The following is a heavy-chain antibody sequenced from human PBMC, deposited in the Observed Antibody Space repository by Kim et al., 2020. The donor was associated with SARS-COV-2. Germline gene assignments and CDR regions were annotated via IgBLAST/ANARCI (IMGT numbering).Heavy chain of an antibody. D-gene: IGHD5-18*01. V-gene: IGHV4-34*01. CDR1: GGSFSGYY. Sequence: SETLSLTCAVYGGSFSGYYWSWIRQPPGKGLEWIGEINHSGSTNYNPSLKSRVTISVDTSKNQFSLKLSSVTAADTAVYYCARGRGSCYGPNWGQGTRVT. J-gene: IGHJ4*02. CDR2: INHSGST. CDR3: ARGRGSCYGPN.